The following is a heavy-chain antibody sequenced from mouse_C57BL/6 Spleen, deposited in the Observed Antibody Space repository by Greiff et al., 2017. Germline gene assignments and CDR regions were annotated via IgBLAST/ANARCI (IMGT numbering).Heavy chain of an antibody. CDR2: IYPGDGDT. V-gene: IGHV1-80*01. D-gene: IGHD2-3*01. J-gene: IGHJ4*01. CDR3: ARSTYDGYYVNAMDY. Sequence: VQLQQSGAELVKPGASVKISCKASGYAFSSYWMNWVKQRPGKGLEWIGQIYPGDGDTNYNGKFKGKATLTADKSSSTAYMQLSSLTSEDSAVYFCARSTYDGYYVNAMDYWGQGTSVTVSS. CDR1: GYAFSSYW.